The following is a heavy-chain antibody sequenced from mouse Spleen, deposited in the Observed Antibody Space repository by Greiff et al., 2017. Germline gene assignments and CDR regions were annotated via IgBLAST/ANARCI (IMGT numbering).Heavy chain of an antibody. D-gene: IGHD2-4*01. Sequence: EVKLVESGGGLVQPGGSLKLSCATSGFTFSDYYMYWVRQTPEKRLEWVAYISNGGGSTYYPATVKGRFTISRDNAKNTLYLQMSRLKSEDTAMYYCARLYYDYRYAMDYWGQGTAVTVSS. V-gene: IGHV5-12*02. J-gene: IGHJ4*01. CDR1: GFTFSDYY. CDR3: ARLYYDYRYAMDY. CDR2: ISNGGGST.